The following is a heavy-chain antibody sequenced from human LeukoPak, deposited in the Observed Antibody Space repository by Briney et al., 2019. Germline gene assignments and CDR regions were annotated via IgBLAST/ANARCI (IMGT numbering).Heavy chain of an antibody. D-gene: IGHD5-12*01. V-gene: IGHV3-30*18. CDR3: VKEQDSGYYRTSDY. CDR1: GFTFSNSG. Sequence: PGGSLRLSCAASGFTFSNSGMHWVRQVPGKGLEWLAVFSYDGINKYYTDSVKGRFTISRDNSKNTLYLQMNSLRAEDTAVYYCVKEQDSGYYRTSDYWGQGTLVIVSS. J-gene: IGHJ4*02. CDR2: FSYDGINK.